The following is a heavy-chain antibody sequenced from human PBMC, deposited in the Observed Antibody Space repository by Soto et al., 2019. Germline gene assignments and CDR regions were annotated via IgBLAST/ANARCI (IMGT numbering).Heavy chain of an antibody. CDR1: GGSISGGPYY. CDR3: ASVSGIVVVPTAKDPHYYYMDV. V-gene: IGHV4-31*03. CDR2: IYYTGST. J-gene: IGHJ6*03. Sequence: QVQLQESGPGLVTPSQTLSLTCTVSGGSISGGPYYWTWIRQHPGSGLEWIGYIYYTGSTYYNPSLKSRVIMSVDTSNNQLSLKLSSVTAADTAVYFCASVSGIVVVPTAKDPHYYYMDVWGKGTTVTVSS. D-gene: IGHD2-2*01.